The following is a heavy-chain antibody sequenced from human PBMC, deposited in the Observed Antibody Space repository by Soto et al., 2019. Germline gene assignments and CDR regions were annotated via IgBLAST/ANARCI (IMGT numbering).Heavy chain of an antibody. CDR2: ISSSSSTI. Sequence: GSLRLPCAASGFTFTSYSMNWVRQAPGKGLEWVSYISSSSSTIYYADSVKGRFTISRDNAKNSLNLQMNSLRAEDTAIYYCAKESDISLFYFDDWGQGTLVTVSS. D-gene: IGHD2-15*01. V-gene: IGHV3-48*01. CDR1: GFTFTSYS. CDR3: AKESDISLFYFDD. J-gene: IGHJ4*02.